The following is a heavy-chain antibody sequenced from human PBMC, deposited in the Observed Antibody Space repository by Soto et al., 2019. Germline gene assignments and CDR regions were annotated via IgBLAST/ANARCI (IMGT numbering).Heavy chain of an antibody. D-gene: IGHD2-21*02. J-gene: IGHJ4*02. CDR2: INHSGST. Sequence: SETLSLTCAVYGGSFSGYYWSWIRQPPGKGLEWIGEINHSGSTNYNPSLKSRVTISVDTSKNQFSLKLSSVTAADTAVYYCAREQCGGDCYVGWGQGTLVT. CDR1: GGSFSGYY. CDR3: AREQCGGDCYVG. V-gene: IGHV4-34*01.